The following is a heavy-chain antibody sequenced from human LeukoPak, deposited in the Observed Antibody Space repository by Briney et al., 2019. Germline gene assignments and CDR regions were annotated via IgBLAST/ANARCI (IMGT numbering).Heavy chain of an antibody. CDR1: GGTFSSYA. D-gene: IGHD1-7*01. J-gene: IGHJ6*02. Sequence: ASVKVSCKASGGTFSSYAISWVRQAPGQGLEWMGGIIPIFGTANYAQKFQGRVTITADESTSTAYMELSSLRSEDTAVYYCARDSYYWNYERPYYYYYGMDVWGQGTTVTVSS. V-gene: IGHV1-69*13. CDR2: IIPIFGTA. CDR3: ARDSYYWNYERPYYYYYGMDV.